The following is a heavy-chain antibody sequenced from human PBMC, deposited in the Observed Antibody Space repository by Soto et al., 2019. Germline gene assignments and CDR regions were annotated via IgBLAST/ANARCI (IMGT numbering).Heavy chain of an antibody. D-gene: IGHD1-1*01. CDR1: GFTFSSYG. V-gene: IGHV3-30*18. CDR3: AKDRDNWNDDGGYFDY. Sequence: QVQLVESGGGVVQPGRSLRLSCAASGFTFSSYGMHWVRQAPGKGLVWVAVISYDGSNKYYADSVKGRFTISRDNSKNTLYLQMNSLRAEDTAVYYCAKDRDNWNDDGGYFDYWGQGTLVTVSS. CDR2: ISYDGSNK. J-gene: IGHJ4*02.